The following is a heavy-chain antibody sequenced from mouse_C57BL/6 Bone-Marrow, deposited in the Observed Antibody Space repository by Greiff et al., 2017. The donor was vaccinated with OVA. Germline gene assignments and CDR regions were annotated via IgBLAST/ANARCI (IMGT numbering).Heavy chain of an antibody. CDR2: IYPGSGST. D-gene: IGHD1-1*01. CDR3: ARRAYYGSPPLFDY. J-gene: IGHJ2*01. Sequence: VQLQQPGAELVKPGASVTMSCKASGYTFTSYWITWVKQRPGQGLEWIGDIYPGSGSTNYNAKFKSKATLTVDTSSRTSYMTLSSLTSEDSAVYYCARRAYYGSPPLFDYWGQGTTLTVSS. CDR1: GYTFTSYW. V-gene: IGHV1-55*01.